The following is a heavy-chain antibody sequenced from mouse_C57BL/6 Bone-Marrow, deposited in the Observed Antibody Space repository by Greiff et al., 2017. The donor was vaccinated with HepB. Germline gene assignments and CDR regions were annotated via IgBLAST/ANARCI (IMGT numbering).Heavy chain of an antibody. CDR3: ARGPDSSGYVYFDV. D-gene: IGHD3-2*02. CDR1: GYAFTNYL. J-gene: IGHJ1*03. Sequence: QVQLQQSGAELVRPGPSVKVSCKASGYAFTNYLIEWVKQRPGQGLEWIGVINPGSGGTYYNEKFKGKATLTADKSSSTAYMQLSSLTSEDSAVYFCARGPDSSGYVYFDVWGTGTTVTVSS. V-gene: IGHV1-54*01. CDR2: INPGSGGT.